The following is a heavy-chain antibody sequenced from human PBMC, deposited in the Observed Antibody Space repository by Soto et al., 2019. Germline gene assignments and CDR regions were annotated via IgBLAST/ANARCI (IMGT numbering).Heavy chain of an antibody. V-gene: IGHV3-30-3*01. Sequence: PGGSLRLSCAASGFTFSSYAMHGVRQAPGKGLEWVAVISYDGSNKYYADSVKGRFTISRDNSKNTLYLKMNSLRAEDTAVYYCARDQEGGDIVATILAAASSYYGMDAWGQGNTVTVSS. CDR3: ARDQEGGDIVATILAAASSYYGMDA. CDR2: ISYDGSNK. J-gene: IGHJ6*02. D-gene: IGHD5-12*01. CDR1: GFTFSSYA.